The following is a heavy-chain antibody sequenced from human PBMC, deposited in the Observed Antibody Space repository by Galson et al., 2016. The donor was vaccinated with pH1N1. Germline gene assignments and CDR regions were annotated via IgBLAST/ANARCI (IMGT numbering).Heavy chain of an antibody. V-gene: IGHV1-69*10. CDR1: GGTFRTFG. J-gene: IGHJ4*02. D-gene: IGHD5-24*01. CDR2: VLPILGIT. CDR3: AASLDGWDRGFDS. Sequence: SVKVSCKASGGTFRTFGIGWVRQAPGQGLEWMGGVLPILGITNYAQKFQGRVTIFADTSTDTAYMDLSSLRSDDTAMYFCAASLDGWDRGFDSWGQGTLVTVSS.